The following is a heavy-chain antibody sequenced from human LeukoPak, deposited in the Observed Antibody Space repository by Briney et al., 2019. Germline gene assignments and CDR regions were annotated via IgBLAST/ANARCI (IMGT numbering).Heavy chain of an antibody. J-gene: IGHJ4*02. Sequence: GGSLRLSCAASGFTFSSYGMHWVRQAPGKGLEWVAFIRYDGSNKYYADSVKGRFTISRDNSKNTLYLQMNSLRAEDTAVYYCAKDRYRYSGSYCFDYWGQGTLVTVSS. CDR1: GFTFSSYG. V-gene: IGHV3-30*02. CDR3: AKDRYRYSGSYCFDY. D-gene: IGHD1-26*01. CDR2: IRYDGSNK.